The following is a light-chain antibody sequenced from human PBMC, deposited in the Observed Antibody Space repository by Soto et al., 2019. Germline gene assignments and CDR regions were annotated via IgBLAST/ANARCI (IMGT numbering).Light chain of an antibody. CDR1: SSDVGGYNS. J-gene: IGLJ1*01. CDR2: EVS. Sequence: QSALTQPASVSGSPGQSITLSCPGTSSDVGGYNSVSWFQQHPSKAPKLIIYEVSHRPSGVSIRFSGSKSGNTASLTISGLQAEDEADYYCNSYRHSTTLVFGTGTKLTV. CDR3: NSYRHSTTLV. V-gene: IGLV2-14*01.